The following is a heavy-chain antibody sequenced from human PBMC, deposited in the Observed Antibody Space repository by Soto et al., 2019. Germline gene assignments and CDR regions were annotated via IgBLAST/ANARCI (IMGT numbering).Heavy chain of an antibody. CDR2: ISYDGSNK. D-gene: IGHD3-22*01. CDR3: AKDLTDYYDSSGYDTN. Sequence: GGSLRLSCAASGFTFSSYGMHWVRQAPGKGLEWVAVISYDGSNKYYADSVKGRFTIPRDNSKNTLYLQMNSLRAEDTAVYYCAKDLTDYYDSSGYDTNWGQGTLVTVSS. V-gene: IGHV3-30*18. J-gene: IGHJ4*02. CDR1: GFTFSSYG.